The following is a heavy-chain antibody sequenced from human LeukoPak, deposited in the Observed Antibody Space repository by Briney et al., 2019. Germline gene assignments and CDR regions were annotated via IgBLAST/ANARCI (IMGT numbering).Heavy chain of an antibody. CDR3: ARASPYYYYMDV. V-gene: IGHV3-48*01. J-gene: IGHJ6*03. CDR1: GFTFSSYT. CDR2: ISSSGSTI. Sequence: PGGSLRLSCAASGFTFSSYTMNWVRQAPGKGLEWVSYISSSGSTIYYADSVKGRFTISRDNAKNSLYMQMNSLRAEDTAVYYCARASPYYYYMDVWGQGTLVTVSS.